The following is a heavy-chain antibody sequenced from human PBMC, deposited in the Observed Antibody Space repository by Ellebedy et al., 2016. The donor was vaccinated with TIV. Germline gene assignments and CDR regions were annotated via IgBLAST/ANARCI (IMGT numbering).Heavy chain of an antibody. CDR2: LNTDGSST. D-gene: IGHD3-9*01. Sequence: GESLKISCVASGFTLSGYWMHWVRQVPGKGLVLLARLNTDGSSTSYADSVEGRFTISRDNAKKTLYLEMSGLSSDDTAVYYCARESVRYFDWDYWGQGTLVAV. CDR3: ARESVRYFDWDY. J-gene: IGHJ4*02. CDR1: GFTLSGYW. V-gene: IGHV3-74*01.